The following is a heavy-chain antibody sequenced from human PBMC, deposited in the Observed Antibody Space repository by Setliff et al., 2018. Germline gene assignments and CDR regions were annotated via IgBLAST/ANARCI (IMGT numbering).Heavy chain of an antibody. J-gene: IGHJ1*01. CDR1: GGYIRSFH. V-gene: IGHV4-59*08. CDR3: ARQDRFYDSSVFVEYFEH. D-gene: IGHD3-22*01. Sequence: SETLSLTCTVSGGYIRSFHWSWIRQPPGKGLEWIGYIYYSGTTNYNPSLKSRVTISVDTSKKQFSLKLSSVTAADTAVYYCARQDRFYDSSVFVEYFEHWGQGTLVTVSS. CDR2: IYYSGTT.